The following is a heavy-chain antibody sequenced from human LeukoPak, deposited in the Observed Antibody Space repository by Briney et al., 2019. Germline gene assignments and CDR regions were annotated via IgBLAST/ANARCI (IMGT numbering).Heavy chain of an antibody. V-gene: IGHV4-61*01. CDR2: IYYRGST. D-gene: IGHD2-15*01. J-gene: IGHJ6*03. CDR1: GGSVSSGSYY. CDR3: ARGGRSFYYYYMDV. Sequence: SETLSLTCTVSGGSVSSGSYYWSWIRQPPGKGREGIGYIYYRGSTNYNPSLKSRVTISVDTSKNQFSLKLSSVTAADTAVYYCARGGRSFYYYYMDVWGKGTTVTVSS.